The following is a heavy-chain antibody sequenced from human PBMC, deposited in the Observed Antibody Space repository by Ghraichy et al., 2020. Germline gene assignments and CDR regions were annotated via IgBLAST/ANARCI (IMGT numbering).Heavy chain of an antibody. CDR1: GYSFTSYW. CDR3: ARRDKISSGTCFDS. Sequence: GESLNISCKGSGYSFTSYWIGWVRQIPGKGLECMGIIYPGDSDTRYSPSFQGQVTISADKSISTAYLQWSSLKASDTAMYYCARRDKISSGTCFDSWDQGNRVIGTS. CDR2: IYPGDSDT. D-gene: IGHD6-13*01. J-gene: IGHJ4*02. V-gene: IGHV5-51*01.